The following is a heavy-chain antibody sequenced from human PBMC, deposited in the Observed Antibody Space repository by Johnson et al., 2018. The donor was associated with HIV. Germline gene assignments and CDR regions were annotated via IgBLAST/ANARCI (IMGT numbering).Heavy chain of an antibody. J-gene: IGHJ3*01. D-gene: IGHD3-22*01. CDR1: GFTFRSYG. CDR3: ARGDDSSAWGAFDF. Sequence: VQLVESGGGVVQPGRSLRLSCVASGFTFRSYGMHWVRQAPGKGLEWVSTISVSGDSTYYADSVKGRFTISREKSKNTLYLQMNSLRAEDTAVYYCARGDDSSAWGAFDFWGQGTMVIVSS. CDR2: ISVSGDST. V-gene: IGHV3-23*04.